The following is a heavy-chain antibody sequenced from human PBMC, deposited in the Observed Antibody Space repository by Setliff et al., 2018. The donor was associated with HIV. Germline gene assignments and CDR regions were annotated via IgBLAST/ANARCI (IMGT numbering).Heavy chain of an antibody. D-gene: IGHD2-2*02. J-gene: IGHJ5*02. CDR3: ANIRLGS. Sequence: PGGSLRLSCAASGFPFSNYWMGWVRQAPGKGLEWVANINQDGSAKDYVDSVKGRFTISRDNVNNAVYLQMNSLRAEDAAIYYCANIRLGSWGQGTLVTVSS. V-gene: IGHV3-7*01. CDR2: INQDGSAK. CDR1: GFPFSNYW.